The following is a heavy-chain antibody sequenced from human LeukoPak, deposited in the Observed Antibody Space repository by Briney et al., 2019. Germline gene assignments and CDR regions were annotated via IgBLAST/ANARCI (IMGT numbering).Heavy chain of an antibody. V-gene: IGHV3-53*01. Sequence: GGSLRLSCAASGFTVSSNYMSWVRRAPGKGLEWVSVIYSGGSTYYADSVKGRFTISRDNSKNTLYLQMNSLRAEDTAVYYCARVSGYSSGWYDYWGQGTLVTVSS. CDR3: ARVSGYSSGWYDY. D-gene: IGHD6-19*01. J-gene: IGHJ4*02. CDR2: IYSGGST. CDR1: GFTVSSNY.